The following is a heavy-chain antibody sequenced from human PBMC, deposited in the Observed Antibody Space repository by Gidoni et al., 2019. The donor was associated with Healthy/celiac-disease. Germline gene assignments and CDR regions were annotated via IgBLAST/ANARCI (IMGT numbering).Heavy chain of an antibody. J-gene: IGHJ4*02. D-gene: IGHD2-2*01. V-gene: IGHV3-9*01. CDR2: ISWNSGSI. CDR3: AKDSRSSSTSPIDY. CDR1: GFTFDDYA. Sequence: EVQLVESGGGLVQPGRSLRLSCAASGFTFDDYAMHWVRQAPGKGLEWVSGISWNSGSIGYADSVKGRFTISRDNAKNSLYLQMNSLRAEDTALYYCAKDSRSSSTSPIDYWGQGTLVTVSS.